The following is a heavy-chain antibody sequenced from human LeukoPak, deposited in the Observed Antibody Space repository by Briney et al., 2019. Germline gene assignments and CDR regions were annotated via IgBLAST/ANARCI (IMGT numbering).Heavy chain of an antibody. Sequence: PGGSLRLSCAASGFTFSTHTVAWVRQAPGKGLECLSYISGSTSVIYYADSVKGRFTISRDNAKNSLYLQMNSLKAADTAVYYCARGLYYMDVWGKGTTVTVSS. CDR2: ISGSTSVI. CDR3: ARGLYYMDV. CDR1: GFTFSTHT. J-gene: IGHJ6*03. V-gene: IGHV3-48*01.